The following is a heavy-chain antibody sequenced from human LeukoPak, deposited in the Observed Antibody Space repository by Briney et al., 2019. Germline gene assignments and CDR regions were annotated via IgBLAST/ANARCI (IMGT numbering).Heavy chain of an antibody. J-gene: IGHJ4*01. CDR1: GFTFSNYG. CDR3: ARDFYVGSKSYYIGH. V-gene: IGHV3-33*01. Sequence: GRSLRLSCAASGFTFSNYGMHWVRQAPGKGLEWVAVIWYDGSNKYYADSVKGRLTISRDNSKNTVYLQMSSLRAEDTAMYYCARDFYVGSKSYYIGHWGHGTLVTVSS. CDR2: IWYDGSNK. D-gene: IGHD3-10*01.